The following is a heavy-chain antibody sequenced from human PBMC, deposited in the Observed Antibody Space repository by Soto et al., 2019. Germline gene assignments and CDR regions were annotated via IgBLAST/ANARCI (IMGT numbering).Heavy chain of an antibody. CDR2: ISSSSSTI. J-gene: IGHJ5*02. CDR1: GFTFSSYS. Sequence: GGSLRLSCAASGFTFSSYSMNWVRQAPGKGLEWVSYISSSSSTIYYADSVKGRFTISRDNAKNSLYLQMNSLRAEDTAVYYCARAAMVRGEWFSVDPWGQGTLVTVSS. D-gene: IGHD3-10*01. V-gene: IGHV3-48*01. CDR3: ARAAMVRGEWFSVDP.